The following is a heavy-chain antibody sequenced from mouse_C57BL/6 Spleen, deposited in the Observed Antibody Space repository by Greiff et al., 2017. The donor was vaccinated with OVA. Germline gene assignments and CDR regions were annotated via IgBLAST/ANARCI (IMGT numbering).Heavy chain of an antibody. CDR1: GYTFTSYW. CDR2: IDPSDSYT. D-gene: IGHD1-1*01. Sequence: QVQLQQPGAELVMPGASVKLSCKASGYTFTSYWMHWVKQRPGQGLEWIGEIDPSDSYTNYHQKFKGKSTLTVDKSSSTAYMQLSSLTSEDSAVYYCARGSLYYGRRYFDVWGTGTTVTVSS. CDR3: ARGSLYYGRRYFDV. V-gene: IGHV1-69*01. J-gene: IGHJ1*03.